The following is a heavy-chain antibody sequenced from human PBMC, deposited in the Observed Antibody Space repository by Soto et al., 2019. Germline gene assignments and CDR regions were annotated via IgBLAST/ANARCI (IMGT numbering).Heavy chain of an antibody. J-gene: IGHJ6*02. D-gene: IGHD4-4*01. CDR2: IGTSGKTI. V-gene: IGHV3-48*03. CDR1: GFTFSSYE. CDR3: ARDPAIYSGKFDYGLDV. Sequence: EVQLVESGGGLVQAGGSLRLFCAVSGFTFSSYEMNWVRQAPGKGLEWVSYIGTSGKTIYYADSVRGRFTISRDNAKNSLYQQMNSLRAEDTAVYFCARDPAIYSGKFDYGLDVWGRGTTVTVSS.